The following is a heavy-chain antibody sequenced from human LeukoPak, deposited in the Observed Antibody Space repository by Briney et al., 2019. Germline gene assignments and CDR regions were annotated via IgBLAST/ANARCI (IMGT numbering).Heavy chain of an antibody. Sequence: GGSLRLSCAASGFTFSNYWMSWVRQAPGKGLEWVANIRKVGGDIYYVDSVKGRFTVSRDNAKNSLYLQMDSLRAEDTAVYYCARVGDYSCYYYYMDVWGKGTTVTVSS. D-gene: IGHD3-10*01. CDR2: IRKVGGDI. CDR3: ARVGDYSCYYYYMDV. J-gene: IGHJ6*03. V-gene: IGHV3-7*01. CDR1: GFTFSNYW.